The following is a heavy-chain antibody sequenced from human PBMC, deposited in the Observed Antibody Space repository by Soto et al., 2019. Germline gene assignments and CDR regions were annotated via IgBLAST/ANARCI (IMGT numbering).Heavy chain of an antibody. CDR2: ISGHNGVT. V-gene: IGHV1-18*01. CDR1: GYTFTNYG. Sequence: QVQLVQSGGEVKKPGASVKVSCNTAGYTFTNYGISWVRKAPGQGLEWMGWISGHNGVTNNAQKFQDRVTMTRDISTNIAYMELRSLRSDDTAVYFCARDRQNYGTFDYWGQGTLVTVSS. CDR3: ARDRQNYGTFDY. J-gene: IGHJ4*02. D-gene: IGHD4-17*01.